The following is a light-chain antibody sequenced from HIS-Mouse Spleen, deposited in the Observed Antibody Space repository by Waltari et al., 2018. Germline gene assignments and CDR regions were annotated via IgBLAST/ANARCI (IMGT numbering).Light chain of an antibody. CDR1: SGSIASNY. CDR3: QSYDSSNLNWV. J-gene: IGLJ3*02. Sequence: NFMLTQPHSVSESPGKTVTISCTRSSGSIASNYVQWYQQRPGSAPTTVIYEDNQRPSGVPDRFSGSIGSSSNSASLTIAGLKTEDEADYYCQSYDSSNLNWVFGGGTKLTVL. V-gene: IGLV6-57*04. CDR2: EDN.